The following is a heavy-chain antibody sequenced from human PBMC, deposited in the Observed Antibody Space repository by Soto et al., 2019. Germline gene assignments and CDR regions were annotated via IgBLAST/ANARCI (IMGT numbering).Heavy chain of an antibody. D-gene: IGHD2-2*01. CDR2: IYNSGSL. CDR3: ARNLASRPM. Sequence: SETLSLTCTVSGDSISGHYWNWIRQPPGRGLEWIGNIYNSGSLQYNSSLKSRVIMSADTSNNQISLKLISVTAADTAVYYCARNLASRPMWGQGTMVTVSS. V-gene: IGHV4-59*11. J-gene: IGHJ3*01. CDR1: GDSISGHY.